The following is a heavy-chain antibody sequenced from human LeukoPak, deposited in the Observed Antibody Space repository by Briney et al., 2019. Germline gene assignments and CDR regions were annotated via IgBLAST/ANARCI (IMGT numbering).Heavy chain of an antibody. J-gene: IGHJ6*03. Sequence: SETLSLTCTVSGGSISSYYWSWIRQPPGKGLEWIGYIYYSGSTNYNPSLKSRVTISVDTSKNQFSLKLSSVTAADTAVYYCARQNLGSSWDYYYYCMDVWGKGTTVTISS. CDR2: IYYSGST. D-gene: IGHD6-13*01. V-gene: IGHV4-59*08. CDR1: GGSISSYY. CDR3: ARQNLGSSWDYYYYCMDV.